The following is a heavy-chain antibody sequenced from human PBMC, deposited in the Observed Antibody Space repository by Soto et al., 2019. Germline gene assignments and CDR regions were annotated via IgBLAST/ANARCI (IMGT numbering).Heavy chain of an antibody. CDR3: ARAEKYYDVWCGFFL. CDR2: IYSGGST. V-gene: IGHV3-66*01. Sequence: EVQLVESGGGLVQPGGSLRLSCAASGFTVSSNYMSWVRQAPGKGLEWVSVIYSGGSTYYADSVKGRFIISRDNSKNTLYLQMNSLRADDTAVYYCARAEKYYDVWCGFFLWGQGTLVTVSS. J-gene: IGHJ4*02. D-gene: IGHD3-3*01. CDR1: GFTVSSNY.